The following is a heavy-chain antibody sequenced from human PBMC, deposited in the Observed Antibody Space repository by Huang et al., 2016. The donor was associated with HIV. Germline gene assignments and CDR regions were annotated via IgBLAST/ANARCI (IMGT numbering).Heavy chain of an antibody. CDR3: ARHREGPVAYYSGWGSHRNYMDV. CDR1: GGPIRSSDYH. D-gene: IGHD3-10*01. Sequence: QLLLQESGPGLVKPSEALALTCAVSGGPIRSSDYHWGWIRQPPGKGLEGNGSIYYEGSTHYGPSLKSRVTIAVDTSKYLFFLNLASMTAAGTAVYYGARHREGPVAYYSGWGSHRNYMDVWGRGRTVVVSS. CDR2: IYYEGST. V-gene: IGHV4-39*01. J-gene: IGHJ6*03.